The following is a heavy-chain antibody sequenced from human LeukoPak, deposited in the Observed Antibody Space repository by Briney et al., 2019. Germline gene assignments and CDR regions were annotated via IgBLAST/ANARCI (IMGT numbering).Heavy chain of an antibody. CDR2: INSDGSTT. D-gene: IGHD2/OR15-2a*01. Sequence: PGGSLRLSCAASGFTFDDYGMSWVRQAPGKGLVWVSRINSDGSTTNYADSVKGRFTISRDNAKNTLFLQMNSLRAEDTAVYYCASLQNVPSYYYYYVMDVWGQGTTVTVSS. J-gene: IGHJ6*02. V-gene: IGHV3-74*01. CDR3: ASLQNVPSYYYYYVMDV. CDR1: GFTFDDYG.